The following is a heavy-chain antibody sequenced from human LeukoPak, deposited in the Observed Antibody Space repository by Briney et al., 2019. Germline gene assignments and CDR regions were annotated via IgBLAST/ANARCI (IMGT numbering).Heavy chain of an antibody. Sequence: GGSLRLSCATSGFTFSRSGMAWVRQPPGKGLEWVASFDGNADGTHYADSVKGRCTISRDNSKNTVYLQMNSLRAEDTAIYYCVKPRIIGLGWAQFDYWGQGSLVTVSS. D-gene: IGHD2-15*01. CDR3: VKPRIIGLGWAQFDY. J-gene: IGHJ4*02. CDR2: FDGNADGT. V-gene: IGHV3-23*01. CDR1: GFTFSRSG.